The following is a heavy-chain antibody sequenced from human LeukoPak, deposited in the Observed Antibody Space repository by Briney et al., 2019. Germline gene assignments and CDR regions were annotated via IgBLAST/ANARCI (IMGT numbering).Heavy chain of an antibody. V-gene: IGHV1-69*02. CDR1: GGSFTSYT. Sequence: ASVKVSCKASGGSFTSYTISWVRQAPGQGLEWMGRIIPILGIANYAEKFEDRVTITADKSTHTVYMNLNSLRSDDTAIYYCTRALLAEVPVAPNSWGQGTLVTVSS. CDR3: TRALLAEVPVAPNS. J-gene: IGHJ4*02. CDR2: IIPILGIA. D-gene: IGHD6-19*01.